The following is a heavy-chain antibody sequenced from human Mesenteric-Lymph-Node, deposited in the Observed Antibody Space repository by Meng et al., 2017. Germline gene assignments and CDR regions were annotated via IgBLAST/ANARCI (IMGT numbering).Heavy chain of an antibody. CDR3: ARDYFGSEGFMLLEDEGFDY. Sequence: ASVKVSCKASGGTFSSYTISWVRQAPGQGLEWMGWINPNSGGTNYAQKFQGRVTMTRDTSISTAYMELSRLRSDDTAVYYCARDYFGSEGFMLLEDEGFDYWGQGTLVTVSS. CDR2: INPNSGGT. J-gene: IGHJ4*02. V-gene: IGHV1-2*02. CDR1: GGTFSSYT. D-gene: IGHD2-15*01.